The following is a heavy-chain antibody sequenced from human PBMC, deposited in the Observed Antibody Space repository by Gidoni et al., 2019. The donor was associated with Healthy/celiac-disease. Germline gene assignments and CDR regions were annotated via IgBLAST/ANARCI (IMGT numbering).Heavy chain of an antibody. V-gene: IGHV3-21*01. CDR2: ISSSSSYI. CDR1: GFTFSSYS. J-gene: IGHJ3*02. D-gene: IGHD2-2*01. CDR3: ARDEGRDIVVVPAAIGSDAFDI. Sequence: EVQLVESGGGLVKPGGSLRLSCAASGFTFSSYSMNWVRQAPGKGLEWVSSISSSSSYIYYADSVKGRFTISRDNAKNSLYLQMNSLRAEDTAVYYCARDEGRDIVVVPAAIGSDAFDIWGQGTMVTVSS.